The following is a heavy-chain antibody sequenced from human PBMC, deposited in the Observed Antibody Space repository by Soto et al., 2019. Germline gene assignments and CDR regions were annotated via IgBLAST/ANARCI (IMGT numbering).Heavy chain of an antibody. V-gene: IGHV1-18*01. J-gene: IGHJ3*02. Sequence: GASVKVSCKASGYTFTSYGISWVRQAPGQGLEWMGWISAYNGNTNYAQKLQGRVTMTTDTSTSTAYMELRSLRPDDTAVYYCARDFGAMANSNAFDIWGQGTMVTVSS. CDR2: ISAYNGNT. CDR1: GYTFTSYG. CDR3: ARDFGAMANSNAFDI. D-gene: IGHD3-16*01.